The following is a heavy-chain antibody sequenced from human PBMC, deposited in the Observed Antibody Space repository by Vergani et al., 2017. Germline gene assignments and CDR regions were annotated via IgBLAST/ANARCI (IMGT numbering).Heavy chain of an antibody. J-gene: IGHJ4*02. CDR1: GFTFSSYA. V-gene: IGHV3-23*01. CDR3: AKDILTGYCSGGSCYRDVKFDY. CDR2: ISGSGGST. D-gene: IGHD2-15*01. Sequence: EVQLLESGGGLVQPGGSLRLSCAASGFTFSSYAMSWVRQAPGKGLEWVSAISGSGGSTYYAASVKGRFTISRDNSKNTLYLQMNSLRAEDTAVYYCAKDILTGYCSGGSCYRDVKFDYWGQGTLVTVSS.